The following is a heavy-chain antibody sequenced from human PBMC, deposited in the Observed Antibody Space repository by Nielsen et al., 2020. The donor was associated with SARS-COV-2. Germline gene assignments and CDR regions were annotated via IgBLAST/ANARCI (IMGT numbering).Heavy chain of an antibody. CDR2: SNQGGDA. J-gene: IGHJ6*02. CDR1: GGSLSGYF. CDR3: ARGTYNFRSYSSSGMDV. V-gene: IGHV4-34*01. Sequence: SETLSLTCTVYGGSLSGYFWIWLRQPPGKGLEWIGESNQGGDANYSPSLKNRVTISMDTSKMQFSLRLTSVTAADTGTYFCARGTYNFRSYSSSGMDVWGQGTTVIVSS. D-gene: IGHD3-3*01.